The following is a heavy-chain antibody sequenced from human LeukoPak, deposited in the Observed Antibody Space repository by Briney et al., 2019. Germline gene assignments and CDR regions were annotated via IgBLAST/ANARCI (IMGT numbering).Heavy chain of an antibody. Sequence: PSETLSLTCTVSGGSISSYYWSWIRQPPGKGLEWIGYIYYSGSTNYNPSLNSRVTISVDTSKNQFSLKLSSVTAADTAVYYCARSPLGLRGIGYYYYYMDVWGKGTTVTVSS. CDR2: IYYSGST. CDR1: GGSISSYY. J-gene: IGHJ6*03. D-gene: IGHD3-16*01. V-gene: IGHV4-59*01. CDR3: ARSPLGLRGIGYYYYYMDV.